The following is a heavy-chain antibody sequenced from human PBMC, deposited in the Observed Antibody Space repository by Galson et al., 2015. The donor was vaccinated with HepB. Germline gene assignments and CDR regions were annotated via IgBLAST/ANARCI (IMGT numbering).Heavy chain of an antibody. CDR2: INHSGTA. V-gene: IGHV4-34*01. CDR3: ARGDYTDYRILTGPDLRLEY. Sequence: SETLSLTCSVHGESLSGYFWSWVRQPPGKGLEWLGDINHSGTANYNPSLKRRITMSVDTSKSQFSLRVSSVTAADTAVYYCARGDYTDYRILTGPDLRLEYWGQGALVVVSS. CDR1: GESLSGYF. J-gene: IGHJ4*02. D-gene: IGHD3-9*01.